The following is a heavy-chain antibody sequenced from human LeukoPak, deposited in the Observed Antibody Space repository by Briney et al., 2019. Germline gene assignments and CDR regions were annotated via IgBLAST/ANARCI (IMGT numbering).Heavy chain of an antibody. Sequence: KAGGSLRLSCVGSGFSFSSYGMNWVRQAPGKGLEWVGSIYYTETTYYNPSLESRVTVSVDASKNQFSLKLRSVTAADTAVYYCARLYVVRWFDPWGQGTLVTVSS. D-gene: IGHD3-10*02. V-gene: IGHV4-39*01. J-gene: IGHJ5*02. CDR3: ARLYVVRWFDP. CDR2: IYYTETT. CDR1: GFSFSSYG.